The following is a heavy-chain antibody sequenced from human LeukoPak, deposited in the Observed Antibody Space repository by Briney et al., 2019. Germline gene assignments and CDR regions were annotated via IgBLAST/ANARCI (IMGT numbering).Heavy chain of an antibody. CDR1: GFIFSTYG. J-gene: IGHJ4*02. V-gene: IGHV3-74*01. CDR2: SKNDGRST. Sequence: GGSLRLSCAASGFIFSTYGMHWVRQAPGKGLVWVSRSKNDGRSTSYADSVKGRFTISRDNSKNTLYLQMNSLRAEDTAVYYCARGYDSSDQANYWGQGTLVTVSS. D-gene: IGHD3-22*01. CDR3: ARGYDSSDQANY.